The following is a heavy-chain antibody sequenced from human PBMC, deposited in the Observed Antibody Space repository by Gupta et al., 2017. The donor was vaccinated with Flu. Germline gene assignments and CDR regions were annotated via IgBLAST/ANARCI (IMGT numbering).Heavy chain of an antibody. CDR2: SSGGGDSP. Sequence: EVQLLESGGGLVQPGGSLRLSCIASGFTFRNYAMSWVRQAPGKGLEWVSGSSGGGDSPFYADAVKGRVTISRDSSNNTLYLLITSLRAEDTAVYFCAKDLGHFAPSSGYYGHWGQGTLVTVSS. CDR1: GFTFRNYA. J-gene: IGHJ4*02. D-gene: IGHD3-22*01. CDR3: AKDLGHFAPSSGYYGH. V-gene: IGHV3-23*01.